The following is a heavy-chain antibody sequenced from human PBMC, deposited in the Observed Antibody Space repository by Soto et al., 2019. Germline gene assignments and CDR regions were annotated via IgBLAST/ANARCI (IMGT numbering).Heavy chain of an antibody. V-gene: IGHV4-34*01. J-gene: IGHJ4*02. CDR1: GGSFSNYY. D-gene: IGHD3-9*01. CDR2: INQGGST. Sequence: SETLSLTCAVYGGSFSNYYWSWIRQPPGKGLEWIGEINQGGSTTYNPSLKSRVTMSLDTSKNQYFLKLNSVTAADTAVYYCAPVRNFDKLFSLWGQGTPVTVS. CDR3: APVRNFDKLFSL.